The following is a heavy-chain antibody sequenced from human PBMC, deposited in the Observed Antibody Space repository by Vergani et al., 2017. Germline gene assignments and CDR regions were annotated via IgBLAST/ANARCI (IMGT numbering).Heavy chain of an antibody. J-gene: IGHJ4*02. V-gene: IGHV1-69*13. CDR2: IIPIFGTA. CDR1: GGTFSSYA. D-gene: IGHD3-10*01. CDR3: ARDNVSSGAPSHFDY. Sequence: QVQLVQSGAEVKKPGSSVKVSCKASGGTFSSYAISWVRQAPGQGLEWMGGIIPIFGTANYAQKFQGRATITADESTSTAFMELSSLRSEDTAVYYCARDNVSSGAPSHFDYWGQGTLVTVSS.